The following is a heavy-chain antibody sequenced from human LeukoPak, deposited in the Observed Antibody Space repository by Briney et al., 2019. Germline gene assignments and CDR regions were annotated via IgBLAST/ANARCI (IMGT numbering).Heavy chain of an antibody. V-gene: IGHV3-21*01. D-gene: IGHD6-19*01. CDR3: AGASGYTSGWYDDAFDI. CDR1: GLTFSSYS. J-gene: IGHJ3*02. Sequence: GGSLRLSCAASGLTFSSYSMNWVRQAPGKGLEWVSSISSSSSYIYYADSVKGRFTTSRDNAKNSLYLQMNSLRAEDTAVYYCAGASGYTSGWYDDAFDIWGQGTMVTVSS. CDR2: ISSSSSYI.